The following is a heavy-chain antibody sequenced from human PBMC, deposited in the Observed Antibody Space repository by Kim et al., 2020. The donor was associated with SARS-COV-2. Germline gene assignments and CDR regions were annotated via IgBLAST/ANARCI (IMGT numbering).Heavy chain of an antibody. D-gene: IGHD3-10*01. CDR2: ISYDGNSK. Sequence: GGSLRLSCAASGFTFSSYGMHWVRQAPGKGLEWVAVISYDGNSKSYTDSVESRFTGSRDNSKNTMFLQMNSLRTEDTAVYYCASTYASGSFRDHKFDYWGQGTLVTVAS. V-gene: IGHV3-30*03. CDR3: ASTYASGSFRDHKFDY. J-gene: IGHJ4*02. CDR1: GFTFSSYG.